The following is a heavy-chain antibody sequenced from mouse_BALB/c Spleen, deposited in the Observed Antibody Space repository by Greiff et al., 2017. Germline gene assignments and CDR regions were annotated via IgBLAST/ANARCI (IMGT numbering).Heavy chain of an antibody. D-gene: IGHD2-3*01. CDR2: INPGSGGT. CDR1: GYAFTNYL. CDR3: ARQRDGYYAMDY. V-gene: IGHV1-54*01. J-gene: IGHJ4*01. Sequence: VQLQQSGAELVRPGTSVKVSCKASGYAFTNYLIEWVKQRPGQGLEWIGVINPGSGGTNYNEKFKGKATLTADKSSSTAYMQLSSLTSDDSAVYFCARQRDGYYAMDYWGQGTSVTVSS.